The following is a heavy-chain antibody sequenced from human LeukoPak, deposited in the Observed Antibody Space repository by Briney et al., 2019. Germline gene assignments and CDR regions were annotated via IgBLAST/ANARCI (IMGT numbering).Heavy chain of an antibody. Sequence: SETLSLTCTVSGGSICSYYWSWIRQPPGKGLEWIGYIYYSGSTNHNPSLKSRVTISVDTFKNQFSLKLSSVTAADTAVYYCARLGASSGWYLKVGYYFDYWGQGTLVTVSS. CDR1: GGSICSYY. CDR2: IYYSGST. CDR3: ARLGASSGWYLKVGYYFDY. V-gene: IGHV4-59*08. D-gene: IGHD6-19*01. J-gene: IGHJ4*02.